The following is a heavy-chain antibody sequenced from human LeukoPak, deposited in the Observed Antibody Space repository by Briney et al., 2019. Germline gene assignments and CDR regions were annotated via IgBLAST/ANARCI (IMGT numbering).Heavy chain of an antibody. D-gene: IGHD3-10*01. CDR3: AKAPLEKRITIMD. V-gene: IGHV3-23*01. CDR1: RFTLSRYA. CDR2: IGGSGGST. Sequence: GGCLPLSRPASRFTLSRYAMSWVRQAPGKGLAWVSAIGGSGGSTYYADSVTGLFTISRDNSKNTLYLRMNSLRAEDTTVYYCAKAPLEKRITIMDWGQGTLVTVS. J-gene: IGHJ4*02.